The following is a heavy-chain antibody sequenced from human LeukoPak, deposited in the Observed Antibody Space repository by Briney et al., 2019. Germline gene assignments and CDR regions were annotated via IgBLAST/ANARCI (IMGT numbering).Heavy chain of an antibody. CDR3: ARVGVDTAMVDAFDI. V-gene: IGHV1-69*05. D-gene: IGHD5-18*01. CDR2: IIPIFGTA. J-gene: IGHJ3*02. Sequence: ASVKVSCKASGGTFSSYAISWVRHAPGQGLEWMGRIIPIFGTANYAQKFQGRVTITTDESTSTAYMELSSLRSEDTAVYYCARVGVDTAMVDAFDIWGQGTMVTVSS. CDR1: GGTFSSYA.